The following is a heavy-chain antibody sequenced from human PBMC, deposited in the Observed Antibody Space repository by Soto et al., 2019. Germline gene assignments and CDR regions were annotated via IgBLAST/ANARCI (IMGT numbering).Heavy chain of an antibody. CDR2: ISGYNENT. Sequence: QVQLMQSGAEVKKPGASVRVSCKTSGYSFSNYGVAWVRQAPGQGLEWMGWISGYNENTNSAQHLQDRITMTTDTFMSTSYMALRSLRSDDTALYYYARDVWGTAAAGSYYFDSWGQGTVVTVSS. CDR3: ARDVWGTAAAGSYYFDS. D-gene: IGHD2-2*01. V-gene: IGHV1-18*01. CDR1: GYSFSNYG. J-gene: IGHJ4*02.